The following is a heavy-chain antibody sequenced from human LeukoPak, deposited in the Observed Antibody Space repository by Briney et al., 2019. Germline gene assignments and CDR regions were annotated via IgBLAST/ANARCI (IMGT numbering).Heavy chain of an antibody. CDR2: MNPNSGNT. CDR3: AREGRMTTVTTAAFDI. V-gene: IGHV1-8*01. CDR1: GYTFTSYD. D-gene: IGHD4-17*01. J-gene: IGHJ3*02. Sequence: ASVKVSCKASGYTFTSYDINWVRQATGQGLEWMGWMNPNSGNTGYAQKFQGRVTMTRNTSMSTAYMELSSLRSEDTAVYYCAREGRMTTVTTAAFDIWGQGTMVTVSS.